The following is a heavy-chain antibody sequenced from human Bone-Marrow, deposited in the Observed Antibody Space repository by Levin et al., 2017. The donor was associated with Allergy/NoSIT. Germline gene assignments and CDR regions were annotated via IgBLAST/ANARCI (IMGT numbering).Heavy chain of an antibody. CDR2: IYWDDDK. J-gene: IGHJ6*02. CDR3: ARWRSGYGMDG. Sequence: SGPTLVKPTQTLTLTCTFSGFSLSTSGLGVGWIRQPPGKALEWLALIYWDDDKRYSPSLKSRFIITKDTSKTQVVLTMTNMDPVDTATYYCARWRSGYGMDGWGQGTTVTVSS. CDR1: GFSLSTSGLG. V-gene: IGHV2-5*02. D-gene: IGHD3-3*01.